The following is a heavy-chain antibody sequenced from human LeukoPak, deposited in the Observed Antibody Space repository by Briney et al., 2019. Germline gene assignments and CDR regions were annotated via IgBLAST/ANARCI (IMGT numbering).Heavy chain of an antibody. J-gene: IGHJ6*02. CDR3: ARQGLLRYFWGGGVDV. CDR1: DGSFSGYY. D-gene: IGHD3-9*01. V-gene: IGHV4-34*01. Sequence: SETLSLTCAVYDGSFSGYYWSWIRQPPGKGLEWIGEINHSGSTNYNPSLKSRVTISVDASKNQFSLKLSSVTAADTAVYYCARQGLLRYFWGGGVDVWGQGTTVTVSS. CDR2: INHSGST.